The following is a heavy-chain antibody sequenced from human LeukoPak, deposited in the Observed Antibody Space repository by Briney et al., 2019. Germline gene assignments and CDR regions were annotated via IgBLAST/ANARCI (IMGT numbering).Heavy chain of an antibody. CDR2: IDRDGTPR. V-gene: IGHV3-74*01. D-gene: IGHD3-3*01. CDR3: VASRWSGALDF. CDR1: GFIFNDYW. Sequence: GGSLRLSCAASGFIFNDYWMLWVRQVPGKGLVWVSRIDRDGTPRIYADSVKGRFTVSRDNARKALYLQMNSLKEEDTAIYYCVASRWSGALDFWGQGSLVTVSS. J-gene: IGHJ4*02.